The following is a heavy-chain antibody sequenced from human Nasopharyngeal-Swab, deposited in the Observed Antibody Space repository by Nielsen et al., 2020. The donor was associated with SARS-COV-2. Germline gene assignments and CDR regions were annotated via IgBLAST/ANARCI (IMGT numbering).Heavy chain of an antibody. V-gene: IGHV1-69*10. CDR2: IIPILGIA. D-gene: IGHD5-18*01. CDR3: ARGAERYSYGYKAFDI. J-gene: IGHJ3*02. Sequence: SVQVSCKASGGTFSSYAISWVRQAPGHGLEWMGGIIPILGIANYAQKFQGRVTITADKSTSTAYMELSSLRSEDTAVYYCARGAERYSYGYKAFDIWGQGTMVTVSS. CDR1: GGTFSSYA.